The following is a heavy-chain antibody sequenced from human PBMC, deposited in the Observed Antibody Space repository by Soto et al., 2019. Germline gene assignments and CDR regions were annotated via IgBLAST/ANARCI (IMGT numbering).Heavy chain of an antibody. CDR3: AKYYYGSGSYSSGQ. V-gene: IGHV3-23*01. CDR2: FSGSTTST. Sequence: GGSLRLSCAASGFTFSNYAMTWVRQVPGKGLEWVSTFSGSTTSTYYADSVKGRFTISRDTSKNTLYLHMNSLRAEDTAVYYCAKYYYGSGSYSSGQWGQGTLVAVSS. D-gene: IGHD3-10*01. J-gene: IGHJ4*02. CDR1: GFTFSNYA.